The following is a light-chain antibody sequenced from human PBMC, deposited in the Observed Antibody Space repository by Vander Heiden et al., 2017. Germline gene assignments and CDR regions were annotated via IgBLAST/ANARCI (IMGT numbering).Light chain of an antibody. J-gene: IGLJ1*01. CDR1: STDGGAYNY. CDR2: DVS. Sequence: QSALTQPRPVSGSPGPSVTFSVTGTSTDGGAYNYDSWYQQYPGKAPKLMIYDVSKRPSGVPDRFSGSKSGNTSSLTISGLQAEDEADYYCSAFAGYDTYVFGTGTQVTVL. V-gene: IGLV2-11*01. CDR3: SAFAGYDTYV.